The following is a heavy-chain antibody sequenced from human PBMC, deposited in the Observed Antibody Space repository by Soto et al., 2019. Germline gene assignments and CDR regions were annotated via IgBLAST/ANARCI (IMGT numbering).Heavy chain of an antibody. Sequence: QVQLVQSGAEVKKPGASVRVSCKTYGYTFYDYFLHWVRQAPGQGPEWMGFVNPKSGGTEYAPRFQGRVTMTRDTSSTTVYMDLYRLTSDDTAIYYCARDSGIPGRYWYFDIWGRGTLVTVSS. CDR2: VNPKSGGT. J-gene: IGHJ2*01. D-gene: IGHD2-21*01. CDR1: GYTFYDYF. CDR3: ARDSGIPGRYWYFDI. V-gene: IGHV1-2*02.